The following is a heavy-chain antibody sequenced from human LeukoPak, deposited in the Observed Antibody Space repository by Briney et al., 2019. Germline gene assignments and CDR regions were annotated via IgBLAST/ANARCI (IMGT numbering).Heavy chain of an antibody. D-gene: IGHD4-17*01. CDR1: GFTFSDYY. CDR3: ASSLPKWVTTVTKADY. CDR2: ISSSGSTI. V-gene: IGHV3-11*01. J-gene: IGHJ4*02. Sequence: GGSLRLSCAASGFTFSDYYMSWIRQAPGKGLEGVSYISSSGSTIYYADSVKGRFTISRDNAKNSLYLQMNSLRAEDTAVYYCASSLPKWVTTVTKADYWGQGTLVTVSS.